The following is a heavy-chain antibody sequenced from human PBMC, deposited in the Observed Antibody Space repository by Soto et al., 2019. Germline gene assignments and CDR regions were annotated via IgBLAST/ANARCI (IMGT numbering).Heavy chain of an antibody. CDR3: ARVAYGDYGVDV. CDR2: IIPTFGTP. D-gene: IGHD4-17*01. J-gene: IGHJ6*02. V-gene: IGHV1-69*01. Sequence: QVQLVQSGAEVKKPGSSVKVSCKASGDTFSRYAISWVRQAPGQGLEWMGGIIPTFGTPNYAQKFQGRVTIIADESTSTVYMEVSSLTSEDTAMYYCARVAYGDYGVDVWGQGNTVTVSS. CDR1: GDTFSRYA.